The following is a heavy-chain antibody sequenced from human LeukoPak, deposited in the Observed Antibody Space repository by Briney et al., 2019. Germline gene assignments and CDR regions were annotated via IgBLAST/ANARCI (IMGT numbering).Heavy chain of an antibody. Sequence: PGGSLRLSCAASGFTVSSNYMSWVRQAPGKGLEWVSVIYSGGSTYYADSVKGRFTISRDNSKNTLYLQMNSLRAEDTAVYYCARDGGPETGNPHWYFDLWGRGTLVTVSS. D-gene: IGHD1-1*01. CDR3: ARDGGPETGNPHWYFDL. CDR1: GFTVSSNY. V-gene: IGHV3-66*01. J-gene: IGHJ2*01. CDR2: IYSGGST.